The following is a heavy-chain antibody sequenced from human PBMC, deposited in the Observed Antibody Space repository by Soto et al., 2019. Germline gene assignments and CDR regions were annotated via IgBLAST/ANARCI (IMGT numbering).Heavy chain of an antibody. D-gene: IGHD1-7*01. V-gene: IGHV3-23*01. CDR3: AKDWCSGTTCYCLEN. Sequence: EVQLLESGGGLVQPGGSLRLSCAASGFTFSSYAMSWVRQAPGKGLEWVSSVSGSSGSKSYADSVKGRFTISRDHSKSPVYLQMNSLRAEDTAVYFCAKDWCSGTTCYCLENWGQGTLVTVSS. J-gene: IGHJ4*02. CDR1: GFTFSSYA. CDR2: VSGSSGSK.